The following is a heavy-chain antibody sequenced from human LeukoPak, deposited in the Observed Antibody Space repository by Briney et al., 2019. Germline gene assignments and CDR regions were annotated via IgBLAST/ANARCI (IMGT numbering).Heavy chain of an antibody. CDR2: INPNNGGT. CDR3: ARGQNYYDSSGYFGIDY. D-gene: IGHD3-22*01. Sequence: ASVKVSCKASGYTFTGYYMHWVRQAPGQGLEWMGWINPNNGGTNYAQNFQDRVTMTRDTPINTAYMELSRLRSDDTAVYYCARGQNYYDSSGYFGIDYWGQGTLVTVSS. V-gene: IGHV1-2*02. J-gene: IGHJ4*02. CDR1: GYTFTGYY.